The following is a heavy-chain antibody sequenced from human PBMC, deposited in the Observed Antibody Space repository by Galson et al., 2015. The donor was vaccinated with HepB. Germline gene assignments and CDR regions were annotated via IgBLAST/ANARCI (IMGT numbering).Heavy chain of an antibody. V-gene: IGHV6-1*01. CDR1: GDSVSSNSAA. J-gene: IGHJ3*02. D-gene: IGHD4-11*01. CDR3: ARDWQYLPHDAFDI. CDR2: TYYRSKWYN. Sequence: CAISGDSVSSNSAAWNWIRQSPSRGLEWLGRTYYRSKWYNDYAVSVKSRITINPDTSKNQFSLQLNSVTPEDTAVYYCARDWQYLPHDAFDIWGQGTMVTVSS.